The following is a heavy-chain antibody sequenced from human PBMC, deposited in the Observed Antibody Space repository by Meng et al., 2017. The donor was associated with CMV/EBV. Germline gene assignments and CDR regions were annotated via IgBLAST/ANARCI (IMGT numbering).Heavy chain of an antibody. CDR1: GFTFSSYS. CDR2: ISSSGSYI. D-gene: IGHD2-21*01. Sequence: GESLKISCAASGFTFSSYSMNWVRQAPGKGLEWVSSISSSGSYIYYADSVKGRFTISRDNAKNSLYLQMNSLRAEDTAVYYCAREGEAYCGGDCSSWGQGTLVTVSS. CDR3: AREGEAYCGGDCSS. J-gene: IGHJ4*02. V-gene: IGHV3-21*01.